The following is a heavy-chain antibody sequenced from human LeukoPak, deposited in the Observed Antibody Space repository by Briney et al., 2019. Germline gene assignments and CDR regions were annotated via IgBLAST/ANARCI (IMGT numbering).Heavy chain of an antibody. D-gene: IGHD3-22*01. CDR2: ISYDGSDK. Sequence: GGPVRLSCAASGFTFISYGMHWVRQAPGKGLEWVAVISYDGSDKYYPDSVKGRFTISRDNSKNTLYLQMNSLRAEDTAVYYCASNRLSGYDPSSFDYWGQGTVDTVSS. J-gene: IGHJ4*02. V-gene: IGHV3-30*03. CDR1: GFTFISYG. CDR3: ASNRLSGYDPSSFDY.